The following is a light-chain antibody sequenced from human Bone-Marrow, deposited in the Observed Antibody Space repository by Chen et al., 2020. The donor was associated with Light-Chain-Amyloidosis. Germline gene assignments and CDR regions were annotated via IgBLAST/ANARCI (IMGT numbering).Light chain of an antibody. Sequence: SYELTQPHSVAVSPGQTARITCSGDDLPTKYAYWYQQKPGQAPVLVIHRDTERPSGISERFYGSSSGTTATLTISGVQAEDEADYHCQSADSSGTYEVIFGGGTKLTVL. J-gene: IGLJ2*01. CDR3: QSADSSGTYEVI. V-gene: IGLV3-25*03. CDR2: RDT. CDR1: DLPTKY.